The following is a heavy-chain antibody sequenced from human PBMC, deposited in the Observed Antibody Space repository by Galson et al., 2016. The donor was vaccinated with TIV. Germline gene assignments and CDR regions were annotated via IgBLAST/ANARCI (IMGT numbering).Heavy chain of an antibody. D-gene: IGHD1-26*01. CDR2: ISGRGGTT. V-gene: IGHV3-23*01. J-gene: IGHJ6*02. Sequence: SLRLSCAASGFSLSDYAMTWVRQAPGKGLEWVSDISGRGGTTHYADSVKGRLTISRDNSKKTLYLHMSSLRAEDTALYYCARGPTTRRGYYGLEIWGQGTTVTVSS. CDR3: ARGPTTRRGYYGLEI. CDR1: GFSLSDYA.